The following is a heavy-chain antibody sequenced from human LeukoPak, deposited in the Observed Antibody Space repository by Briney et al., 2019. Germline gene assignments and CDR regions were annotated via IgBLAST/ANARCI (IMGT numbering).Heavy chain of an antibody. J-gene: IGHJ3*02. CDR2: IWAAGKNK. V-gene: IGHV3-30*02. CDR3: VKEAGPFGAFDI. Sequence: GGSLRLSCGAYGFDFSSFGMHWVRQAPGKGLEWVAVIWAAGKNKYYADFVKGRFTFSRDNSKNTLSLQMNSLRVEDTAVYYCVKEAGPFGAFDIWGLGTMVTVSP. CDR1: GFDFSSFG. D-gene: IGHD3-10*01.